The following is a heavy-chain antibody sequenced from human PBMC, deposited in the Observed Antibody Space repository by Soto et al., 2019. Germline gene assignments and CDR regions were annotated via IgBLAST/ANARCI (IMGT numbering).Heavy chain of an antibody. Sequence: QLQLRESGSRLVKPSQTLSLTCAVSGGSLTSGTYSWNWLRQPPGKGLEWIGYIFPSGTTYYNPSLKSRVYISIAVSKNQFSLNLRSLTAADTAVYYCARGRECDSWGQGTLVTVSS. CDR2: IFPSGTT. CDR1: GGSLTSGTYS. V-gene: IGHV4-30-2*01. CDR3: ARGRECDS. J-gene: IGHJ4*02.